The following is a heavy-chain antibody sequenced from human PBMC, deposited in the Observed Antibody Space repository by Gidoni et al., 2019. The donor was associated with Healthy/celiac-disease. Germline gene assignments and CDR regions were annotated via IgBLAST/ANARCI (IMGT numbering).Heavy chain of an antibody. D-gene: IGHD6-13*01. J-gene: IGHJ5*02. CDR2: IYYSGST. CDR1: GCSISSYY. Sequence: QVQLQESGPGLVKPSETLSLTCTASGCSISSYYWSWIRQPPGKGLEWIGYIYYSGSTNYNPSLKSRVTISVDTSKDQFSLKLSSVTAADTAVYYCAREVTSSSWYRGWFDPWGQGTLVTVSS. V-gene: IGHV4-59*01. CDR3: AREVTSSSWYRGWFDP.